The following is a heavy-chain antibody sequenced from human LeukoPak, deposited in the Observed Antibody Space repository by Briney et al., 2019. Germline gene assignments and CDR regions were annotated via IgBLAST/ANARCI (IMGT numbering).Heavy chain of an antibody. J-gene: IGHJ3*02. CDR3: AQAGDGHNSDAFDI. CDR1: GFSLSTNGVG. CDR2: IYWNDDK. D-gene: IGHD5-24*01. V-gene: IGHV2-5*01. Sequence: SGPTLVKPTQTLTLTCTFSGFSLSTNGVGVGWIRQPPGKALEWLILIYWNDDKRYSPSLKSRLTITKDTPRSQVVLTLTNMDPVDTATYYCAQAGDGHNSDAFDIWGQGTMVTVSS.